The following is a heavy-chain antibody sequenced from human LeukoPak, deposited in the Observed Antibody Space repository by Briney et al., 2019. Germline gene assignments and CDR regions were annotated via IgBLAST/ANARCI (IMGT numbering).Heavy chain of an antibody. CDR3: ARHPEGMDV. J-gene: IGHJ6*02. CDR2: IYYSGST. V-gene: IGHV4-59*08. CDR1: GGSISSYY. Sequence: PSETLSLTCTVSGGSISSYYWRWIRQPPGKGLEWIGYIYYSGSTNYNPSLKSRVTISVDTSKNQFSLKLSSVPAADTAVYYCARHPEGMDVWGQGTTVTVSS.